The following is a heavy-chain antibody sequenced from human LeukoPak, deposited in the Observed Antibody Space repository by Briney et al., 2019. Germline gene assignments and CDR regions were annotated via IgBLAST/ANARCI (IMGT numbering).Heavy chain of an antibody. CDR1: GYTFTGHY. Sequence: WASVKVSCKASGYTFTGHYMHWVRQAPGQGLEWMGWINPNSGGTNYAQKFQGRVTMTRDTSISTAYMELSRLRSDDTAVYYCARDLTFNTAHDYWGQGTLVTVSS. D-gene: IGHD5-18*01. V-gene: IGHV1-2*02. J-gene: IGHJ4*02. CDR3: ARDLTFNTAHDY. CDR2: INPNSGGT.